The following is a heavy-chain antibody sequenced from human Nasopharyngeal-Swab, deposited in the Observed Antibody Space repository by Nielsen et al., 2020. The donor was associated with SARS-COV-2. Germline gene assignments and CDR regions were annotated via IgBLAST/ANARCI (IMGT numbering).Heavy chain of an antibody. Sequence: SVKVSCNASGDTFSRYGFSWVRQAPGQGLEWMGRIIPTADLTNYAQQFQGRVTFTADKATSTTYLEMGSLRDEDTAVYYCAIDSRTYFDTSGHLDYWGQGTLVTVSS. CDR2: IIPTADLT. J-gene: IGHJ4*02. CDR1: GDTFSRYG. D-gene: IGHD3-22*01. V-gene: IGHV1-69*10. CDR3: AIDSRTYFDTSGHLDY.